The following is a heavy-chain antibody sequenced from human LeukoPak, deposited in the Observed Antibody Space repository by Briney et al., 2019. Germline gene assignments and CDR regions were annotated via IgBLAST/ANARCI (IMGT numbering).Heavy chain of an antibody. CDR1: GFTFSRYW. V-gene: IGHV3-7*01. J-gene: IGHJ6*04. D-gene: IGHD3-10*02. CDR3: AELGITMIGGV. CDR2: IKKDGSEK. Sequence: GGSLRLSCAASGFTFSRYWMSWVRQAPGKGLEWVANIKKDGSEKYYVDSVKGRFTISRDNAKNSLYLQMNSLRAEDTAVYYCAELGITMIGGVWGKGTTVTISS.